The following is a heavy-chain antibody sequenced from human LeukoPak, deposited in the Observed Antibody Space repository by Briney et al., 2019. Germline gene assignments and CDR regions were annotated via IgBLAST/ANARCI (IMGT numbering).Heavy chain of an antibody. Sequence: PSETLSLTCTVSGVSITSHYWSWIRQPPGKGLEWIGYMYDSENTKDNLSLKSRSTLSADTSKNQFSLRLSSVTAADTAVYYCATIKRGSIYEYFDFWGQGILVTVSS. CDR2: MYDSENT. D-gene: IGHD5-18*01. J-gene: IGHJ4*02. V-gene: IGHV4-59*11. CDR1: GVSITSHY. CDR3: ATIKRGSIYEYFDF.